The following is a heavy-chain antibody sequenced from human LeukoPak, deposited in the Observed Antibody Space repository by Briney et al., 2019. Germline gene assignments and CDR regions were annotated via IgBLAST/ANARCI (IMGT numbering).Heavy chain of an antibody. Sequence: PGGSLRLSCAASGFTFSSYSMNWVRQAPGKGLEWVSGISWNSGSIGYADSVKGRFTISRDNAKNSLYPQMNSLRAEDMALYYCAKGDSSSWPSGAFDIWGQGTMVTVSS. V-gene: IGHV3-9*03. D-gene: IGHD6-13*01. CDR1: GFTFSSYS. J-gene: IGHJ3*02. CDR2: ISWNSGSI. CDR3: AKGDSSSWPSGAFDI.